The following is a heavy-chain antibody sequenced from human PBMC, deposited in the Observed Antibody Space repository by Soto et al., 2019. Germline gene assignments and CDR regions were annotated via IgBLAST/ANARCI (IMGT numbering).Heavy chain of an antibody. Sequence: QVQLVQSGAEVKKPGSSVKVSCKASGGTFSSYAISWVRQAPGQGLEWMGGIIPIFGTANYAQKFQGRVTITADESTITAYMSLCSLRSEDTAVYYCAAPRSNYINYFDYWGQGTLVTVSS. D-gene: IGHD4-4*01. CDR1: GGTFSSYA. CDR2: IIPIFGTA. V-gene: IGHV1-69*01. CDR3: AAPRSNYINYFDY. J-gene: IGHJ4*02.